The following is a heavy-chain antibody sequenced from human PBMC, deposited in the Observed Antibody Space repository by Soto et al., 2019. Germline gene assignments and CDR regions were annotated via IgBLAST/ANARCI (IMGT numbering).Heavy chain of an antibody. J-gene: IGHJ4*02. D-gene: IGHD5-18*01. CDR2: IRNKGNNYAT. V-gene: IGHV3-73*01. CDR3: TSRRDWTAVDPLDY. Sequence: GGSLRLSCAASGFTFSDSAMHWVLQASWKGLEWVGRIRNKGNNYATAYTASVKGRFTISRDDSKNTVYLQMNSLKIDDTAVYYCTSRRDWTAVDPLDYWGLGTLVTVSS. CDR1: GFTFSDSA.